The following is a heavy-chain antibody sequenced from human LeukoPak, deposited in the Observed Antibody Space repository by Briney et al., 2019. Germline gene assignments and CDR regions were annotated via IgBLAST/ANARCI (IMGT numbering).Heavy chain of an antibody. J-gene: IGHJ5*02. CDR2: IKQDGSEK. Sequence: VXXAXXXGLEWVANIKQDGSEKYYVDSVKGRFTISRDNAKNSLYLQMNSLRAEDTAVYYCARNSGSHPWGQGTLVTVSS. D-gene: IGHD3-10*01. CDR3: ARNSGSHP. V-gene: IGHV3-7*01.